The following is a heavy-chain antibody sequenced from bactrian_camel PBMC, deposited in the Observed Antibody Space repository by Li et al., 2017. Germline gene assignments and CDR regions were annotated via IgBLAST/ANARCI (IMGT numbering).Heavy chain of an antibody. Sequence: VQLVESGGGLVQPGGSLRLSCIASGFTFNEYTTSWIRQAPGKGLEWVSAINGGGSSAYYKDSVQGRFTISQDNAKNTLYLQMNSLKSEDSARYYCATFSDGVAISETSVWGQGTQVTVS. J-gene: IGHJ4*01. CDR2: INGGGSSA. CDR1: GFTFNEYT. D-gene: IGHD3*01. CDR3: ATFSDGVAISETSV. V-gene: IGHV3S31*01.